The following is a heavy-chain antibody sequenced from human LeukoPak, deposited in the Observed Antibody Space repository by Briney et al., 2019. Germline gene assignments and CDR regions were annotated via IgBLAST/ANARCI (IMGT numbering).Heavy chain of an antibody. CDR1: GFTFSSYA. V-gene: IGHV3-23*01. D-gene: IGHD2-21*02. CDR2: MSGSGGST. Sequence: GGSLRLSCAASGFTFSSYAMSWVRQAPGKGLEWVSVMSGSGGSTGYADSVKGRFTISRDNSKNTLYLQMNSLRAEDTAVYYCATGKMTARYFFDYWGQGTQVTVSS. J-gene: IGHJ4*02. CDR3: ATGKMTARYFFDY.